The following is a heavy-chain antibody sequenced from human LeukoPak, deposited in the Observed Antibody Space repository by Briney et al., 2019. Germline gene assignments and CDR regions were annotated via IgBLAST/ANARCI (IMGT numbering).Heavy chain of an antibody. Sequence: GGSLRLSCAASGFTFSDYYMSWIRQAPGKGLEWVSYISSSGSNIYYADSVKGRFNISRDNDKKSVYVQMKRLRAEDTAVYYCAREDDSSGYYTGNYFDYWGQGTLVTVSS. CDR1: GFTFSDYY. J-gene: IGHJ4*02. CDR2: ISSSGSNI. D-gene: IGHD3-22*01. V-gene: IGHV3-11*04. CDR3: AREDDSSGYYTGNYFDY.